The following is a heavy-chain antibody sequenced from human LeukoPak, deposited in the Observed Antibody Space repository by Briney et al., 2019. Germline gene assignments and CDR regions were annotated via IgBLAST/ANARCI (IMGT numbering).Heavy chain of an antibody. J-gene: IGHJ4*02. V-gene: IGHV3-23*01. Sequence: HPGGSLRLSCAASGFTFSSYAMSWVRQAPGKGPEWVSAISGSGGSTYYADSVKGRFTISRDNSKNTLYLQMNSLRAEDTAVHYCAPLGGYYDSSGYYEWGQGTLVTVSS. CDR2: ISGSGGST. D-gene: IGHD3-22*01. CDR1: GFTFSSYA. CDR3: APLGGYYDSSGYYE.